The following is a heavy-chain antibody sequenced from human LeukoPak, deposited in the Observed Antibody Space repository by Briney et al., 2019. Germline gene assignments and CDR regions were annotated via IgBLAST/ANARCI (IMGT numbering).Heavy chain of an antibody. Sequence: PSETLSLTCAVYGGSFSGYYWSWIRQPPGKGLEWIGEINHSGSTNYNPSLKSRVTISVDTSKNQFSLKLSSVTAADTAVYYCARGIGYCSSTSCYFTPGAHYYGMDVWGQGTTVTVSS. V-gene: IGHV4-34*01. CDR2: INHSGST. CDR1: GGSFSGYY. D-gene: IGHD2-2*01. J-gene: IGHJ6*02. CDR3: ARGIGYCSSTSCYFTPGAHYYGMDV.